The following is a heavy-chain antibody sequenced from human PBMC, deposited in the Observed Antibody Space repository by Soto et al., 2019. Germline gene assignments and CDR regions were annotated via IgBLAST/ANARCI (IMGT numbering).Heavy chain of an antibody. CDR1: GYSFTNYW. V-gene: IGHV5-51*01. CDR3: ARTSAAGKYYYGMDV. D-gene: IGHD6-13*01. Sequence: PGESLKISCKGSGYSFTNYWIGWVRQMPGKGLEWMGIIYPGDSDTRYSPTFQSQDTISADKSISTTYLQWRSLKATDTTIYNSARTSAAGKYYYGMDVWGQGTTVTVSS. CDR2: IYPGDSDT. J-gene: IGHJ6*02.